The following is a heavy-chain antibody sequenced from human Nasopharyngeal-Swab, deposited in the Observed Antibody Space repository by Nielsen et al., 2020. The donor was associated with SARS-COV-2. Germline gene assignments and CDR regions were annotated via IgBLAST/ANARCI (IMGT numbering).Heavy chain of an antibody. CDR3: ARDKVVVVPAAIYYYGMDV. CDR1: GFTFSSYW. CDR2: INSDGSST. Sequence: LSLTCAASGFTFSSYWMHWVRQASGKGLVWVSRINSDGSSTSYADSVKGRFTISRDNAKNTLYLQMNSLRAEDTAVYYCARDKVVVVPAAIYYYGMDVWGQGTTVTVSS. J-gene: IGHJ6*02. V-gene: IGHV3-74*01. D-gene: IGHD2-2*01.